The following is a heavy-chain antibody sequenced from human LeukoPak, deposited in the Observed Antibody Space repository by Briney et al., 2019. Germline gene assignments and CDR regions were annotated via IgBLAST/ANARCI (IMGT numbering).Heavy chain of an antibody. D-gene: IGHD1-26*01. Sequence: SVKVLCNVSGGTFSSYAISWAPQAPGKGLEYMGGIIPIFGTANYAQKVQGRVTITADESTSTAYVELSSLRSEDTAMYYCARGFRGSFSNWFDPWGQGTLVTVSS. CDR1: GGTFSSYA. CDR3: ARGFRGSFSNWFDP. CDR2: IIPIFGTA. V-gene: IGHV1-69*13. J-gene: IGHJ5*02.